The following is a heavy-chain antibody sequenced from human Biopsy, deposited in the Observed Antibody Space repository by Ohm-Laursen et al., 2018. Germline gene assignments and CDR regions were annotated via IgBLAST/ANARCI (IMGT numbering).Heavy chain of an antibody. J-gene: IGHJ3*02. Sequence: SSVKVSCKASGGTFTNYAISWVRQAPGQGLEWMGGIIPIFGTANYAQKFQGRVTITADESTSTAYMELSSLRSDDTAVYYCARDFVPGLRVGEADAFDIWGQGTMVTVTS. D-gene: IGHD3-10*01. CDR2: IIPIFGTA. CDR3: ARDFVPGLRVGEADAFDI. CDR1: GGTFTNYA. V-gene: IGHV1-69*01.